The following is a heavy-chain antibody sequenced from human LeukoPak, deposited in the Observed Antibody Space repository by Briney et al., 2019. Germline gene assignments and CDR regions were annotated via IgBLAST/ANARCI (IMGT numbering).Heavy chain of an antibody. V-gene: IGHV4-34*01. D-gene: IGHD2-15*01. CDR2: INHSGST. CDR3: ARVPIPAATPAYFGY. J-gene: IGHJ4*02. CDR1: GGSFSGYY. Sequence: PSETLSLTCAVYGGSFSGYYWSWIRQPPGKGLEWIGEINHSGSTNYNPSLKSRVTISVDTSKNQFSLKLSSVTAADTAVYYCARVPIPAATPAYFGYWGQGTLVTVSS.